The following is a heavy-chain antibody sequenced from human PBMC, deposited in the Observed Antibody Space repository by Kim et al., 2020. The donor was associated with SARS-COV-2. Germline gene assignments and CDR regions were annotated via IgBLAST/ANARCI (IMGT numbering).Heavy chain of an antibody. Sequence: RYSPSFQGQVTISADQSISTAYLQWSSLKASDTAMYYCARKEGSSWFIDPWGQGTLVTVSS. CDR3: ARKEGSSWFIDP. D-gene: IGHD6-13*01. J-gene: IGHJ5*02. V-gene: IGHV5-51*01.